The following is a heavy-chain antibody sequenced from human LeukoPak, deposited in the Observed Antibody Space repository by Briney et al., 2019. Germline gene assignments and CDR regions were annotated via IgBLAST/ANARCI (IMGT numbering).Heavy chain of an antibody. V-gene: IGHV3-48*04. J-gene: IGHJ4*02. D-gene: IGHD6-13*01. CDR1: GFTFSSYS. Sequence: GGSLRLSCAASGFTFSSYSMNWVRQAPGKGLEWVSYISSSSSTIYYADSVKGRFTISRDNAKNSLYLQMNSLRAEDTALYYCARDLGGSWFYYWGQGTLVTVSS. CDR2: ISSSSSTI. CDR3: ARDLGGSWFYY.